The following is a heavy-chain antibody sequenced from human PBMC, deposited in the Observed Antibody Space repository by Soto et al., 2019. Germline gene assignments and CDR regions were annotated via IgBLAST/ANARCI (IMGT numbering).Heavy chain of an antibody. Sequence: ASVKVSCKASGYTFTSYAMHWVRQAPGQRLEWMGWINAGNGNTKYSQKFQGRVTITRDTSASTAYMELSSLRSEDTAVYYCAREDSGSYPLLYYGMDVWGQGTTVTVSS. V-gene: IGHV1-3*01. CDR2: INAGNGNT. CDR3: AREDSGSYPLLYYGMDV. D-gene: IGHD1-26*01. CDR1: GYTFTSYA. J-gene: IGHJ6*02.